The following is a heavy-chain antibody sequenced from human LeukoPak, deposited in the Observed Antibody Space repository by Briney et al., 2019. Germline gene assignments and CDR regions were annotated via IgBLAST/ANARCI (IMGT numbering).Heavy chain of an antibody. V-gene: IGHV1-2*06. J-gene: IGHJ4*02. D-gene: IGHD1-1*01. CDR3: ARGNWNDDFDY. Sequence: GASVKVSCKASGYTFTGYYMHWVRQAPGQGPEWMGRINPNSGGTNYAQKFQGRVTMTRDTSISTAYMELSRPRSDDTAVYYCARGNWNDDFDYWGQGTLVTVSS. CDR2: INPNSGGT. CDR1: GYTFTGYY.